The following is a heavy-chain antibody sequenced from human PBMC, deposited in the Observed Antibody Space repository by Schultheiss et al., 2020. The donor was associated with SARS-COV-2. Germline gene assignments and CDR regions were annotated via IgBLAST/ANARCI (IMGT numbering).Heavy chain of an antibody. D-gene: IGHD6-13*01. CDR3: AREIAPGYSSSWYNWFDP. J-gene: IGHJ5*02. Sequence: GGSLRLSCAASGFTFSNAWMSWVRQAPGKGLEWVSSISSSSSYIYYADSVKGRFTISRDNSKNTLYLQMNSLRAEDTAVYYCAREIAPGYSSSWYNWFDPWGQGTLVTVSS. V-gene: IGHV3-21*01. CDR1: GFTFSNAW. CDR2: ISSSSSYI.